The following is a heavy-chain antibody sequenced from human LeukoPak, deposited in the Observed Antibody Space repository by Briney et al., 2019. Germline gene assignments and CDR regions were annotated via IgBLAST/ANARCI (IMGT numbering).Heavy chain of an antibody. CDR2: INHSGST. CDR1: GGCFRGCY. D-gene: IGHD2-15*01. V-gene: IGHV4-34*01. J-gene: IGHJ6*02. Sequence: PSQTLTFTCAADGGCFRGCYWIGIGQPPGKELEWIGEINHSGSTNYNPSLKSRVTISVDTSKNQFSLKLSSVTAADTAVYYCARGPRPRYCSGGSCSYRGYYYGMDVWGQGTTVTASS. CDR3: ARGPRPRYCSGGSCSYRGYYYGMDV.